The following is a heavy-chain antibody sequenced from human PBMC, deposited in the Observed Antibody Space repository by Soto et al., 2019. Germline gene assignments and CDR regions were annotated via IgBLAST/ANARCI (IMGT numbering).Heavy chain of an antibody. V-gene: IGHV1-18*04. D-gene: IGHD6-19*01. CDR3: ARGSCSGDIGVAGGFDY. J-gene: IGHJ4*02. CDR1: GYTFTSYG. Sequence: QVQLVQSGAEVKKPGASVKVSCKASGYTFTSYGISWVRQAPGQGLEWMGWISAYNGNTKYAQKLQGRVTMTTDTSTGRAYMERRSLRSDDAAVYYCARGSCSGDIGVAGGFDYWGQGTLVTVSS. CDR2: ISAYNGNT.